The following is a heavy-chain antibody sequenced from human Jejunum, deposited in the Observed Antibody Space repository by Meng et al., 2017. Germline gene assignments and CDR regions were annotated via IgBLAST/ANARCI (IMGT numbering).Heavy chain of an antibody. J-gene: IGHJ4*02. Sequence: QLQPQESGPGLVKPSGTLSLTCTVPGDSITTNTYWSWVRQSPEKGLEWIGQIDHRGSPYYNPSLKSRVTMSVDKSKSQVSLQLTSVTAADTAVYYCAKHGGYYQHYWGQGTLVTVSS. CDR3: AKHGGYYQHY. CDR1: GDSITTNTY. D-gene: IGHD3-22*01. CDR2: IDHRGSP. V-gene: IGHV4-4*02.